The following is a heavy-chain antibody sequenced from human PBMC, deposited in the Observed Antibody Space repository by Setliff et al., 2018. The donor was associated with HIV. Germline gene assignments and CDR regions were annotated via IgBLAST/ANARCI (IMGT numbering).Heavy chain of an antibody. V-gene: IGHV4-34*01. D-gene: IGHD3-10*01. J-gene: IGHJ3*02. CDR1: GGSFSDYF. CDR2: IRPSGGT. CDR3: ARTLWFEESASYDAFDI. Sequence: KPSETLSLTCAVYGGSFSDYFWTWIRQPPGKGLGWIGKIRPSGGTNYNPSLKSRVTISVDSSKNQFSLKLSSVTAADTAVYFCARTLWFEESASYDAFDIWGQGIMVTVSS.